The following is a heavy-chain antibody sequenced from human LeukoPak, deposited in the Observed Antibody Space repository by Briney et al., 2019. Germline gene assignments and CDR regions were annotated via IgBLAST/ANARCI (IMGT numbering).Heavy chain of an antibody. D-gene: IGHD3-22*01. CDR3: ARRYYDSSGYYSRDY. CDR2: ISGSGGAT. Sequence: GGSLRLSCAASGFTFTIYYMTWFRQAPGTGLEWVSAISGSGGATYYADSVKGRFTISRYNSKNTLYLQMNSLRAEDTAVYYCARRYYDSSGYYSRDYWGQGTLVTVSS. V-gene: IGHV3-23*01. CDR1: GFTFTIYY. J-gene: IGHJ4*02.